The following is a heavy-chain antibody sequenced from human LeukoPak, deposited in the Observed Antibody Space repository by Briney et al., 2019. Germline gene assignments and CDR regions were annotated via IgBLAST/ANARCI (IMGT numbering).Heavy chain of an antibody. D-gene: IGHD1-26*01. CDR2: IYYTGST. V-gene: IGHV4-59*08. J-gene: IGHJ5*02. Sequence: SETLSLTCTVSSGSISSYYWSWIRQPPGKGLEWIGSIYYTGSTNYNPSLKSRVTISVDTSKNQFSLNLSSVTAADTAVYYCARHGPYLGRLGWFDPWGQGTLVTVSP. CDR3: ARHGPYLGRLGWFDP. CDR1: SGSISSYY.